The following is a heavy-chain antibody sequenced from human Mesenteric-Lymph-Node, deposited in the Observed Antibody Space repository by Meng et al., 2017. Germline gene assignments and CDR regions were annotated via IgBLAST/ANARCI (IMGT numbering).Heavy chain of an antibody. Sequence: GESLKISCVVSGFTFSDYYMSWIRQAPGKGLEWVSHISSSGTTIYYTESVKGRFTVSRDNAKKSLYLQMNSLRAEDTAVYYCARIASGPGDYWGQGTLVTVSS. D-gene: IGHD6-6*01. CDR3: ARIASGPGDY. J-gene: IGHJ4*02. CDR2: ISSSGTTI. CDR1: GFTFSDYY. V-gene: IGHV3-11*01.